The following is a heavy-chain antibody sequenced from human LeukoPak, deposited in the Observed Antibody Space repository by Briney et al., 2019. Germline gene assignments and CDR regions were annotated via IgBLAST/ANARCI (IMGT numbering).Heavy chain of an antibody. CDR2: ISSSGSTI. Sequence: GGSLRLSCAASGFTFSDYYMSWIRQAPGKGLEWVSYISSSGSTIYYADSVKGRFTISRDNAKNSLYLQMNSLRAEDTAVYYCARVDGDGYTQYYFDYWGQGTLVTVSS. CDR3: ARVDGDGYTQYYFDY. CDR1: GFTFSDYY. V-gene: IGHV3-11*04. J-gene: IGHJ4*02. D-gene: IGHD5-24*01.